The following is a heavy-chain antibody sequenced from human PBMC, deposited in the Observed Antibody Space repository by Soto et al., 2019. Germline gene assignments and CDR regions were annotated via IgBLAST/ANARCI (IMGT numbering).Heavy chain of an antibody. J-gene: IGHJ5*02. D-gene: IGHD2-2*01. CDR3: ARSFRYRSSTSCYPTEYNWFDH. CDR1: GFSLSTSGMC. V-gene: IGHV2-70*01. CDR2: IDWDDDK. Sequence: SGPTLVNPTQTLTLTCTFSGFSLSTSGMCVSWIRQPPGKALEWLALIDWDDDKYYSTSLKTRLTISKDTSKNQVVLTMTNMDPVDTATYYCARSFRYRSSTSCYPTEYNWFDHWGQGTLVTVSS.